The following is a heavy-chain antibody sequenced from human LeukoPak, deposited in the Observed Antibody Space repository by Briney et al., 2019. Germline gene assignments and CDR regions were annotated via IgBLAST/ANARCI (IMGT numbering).Heavy chain of an antibody. V-gene: IGHV1-2*02. J-gene: IGHJ5*02. CDR2: INPNSGGT. Sequence: GASVKVSCKASGYTFTGYYMHWVRQAPGQGLGWMGWINPNSGGTNYAQKFQGRVTMTRDTSISTAYMELSRLRSDDTAVYYCAREISLAGIAGVYNWFDPWGQGTLVTVSS. CDR1: GYTFTGYY. D-gene: IGHD6-13*01. CDR3: AREISLAGIAGVYNWFDP.